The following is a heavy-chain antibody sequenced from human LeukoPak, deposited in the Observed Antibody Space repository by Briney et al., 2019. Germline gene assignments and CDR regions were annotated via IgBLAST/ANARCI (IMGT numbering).Heavy chain of an antibody. J-gene: IGHJ4*02. D-gene: IGHD3-3*01. CDR2: MNPNSGNT. CDR1: GYTFTSYD. V-gene: IGHV1-8*03. CDR3: ARTFSIFGVVIFDY. Sequence: ASVKVSCKASGYTFTSYDINWVRQAPGQGLEWMGWMNPNSGNTGYAQKFQGRVTITRNTSISTAYMELSSLRSEDTAVYYCARTFSIFGVVIFDYWGQGTLVTVSS.